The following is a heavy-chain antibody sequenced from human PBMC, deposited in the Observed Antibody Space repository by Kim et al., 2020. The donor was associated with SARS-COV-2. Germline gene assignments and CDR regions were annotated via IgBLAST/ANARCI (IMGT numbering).Heavy chain of an antibody. CDR3: ARHFFHLLWFGIPNGMDV. J-gene: IGHJ6*02. Sequence: SETLSLTCTVSGGSISSSSYYWGWIRQPPGKGLEWIGSIYYSGSTYYNPSLKSRVTISVDTSKNQFSLKLSSVTAADTAVYYCARHFFHLLWFGIPNGMDVWGQGTTVTVSS. D-gene: IGHD3-10*01. CDR2: IYYSGST. V-gene: IGHV4-39*01. CDR1: GGSISSSSYY.